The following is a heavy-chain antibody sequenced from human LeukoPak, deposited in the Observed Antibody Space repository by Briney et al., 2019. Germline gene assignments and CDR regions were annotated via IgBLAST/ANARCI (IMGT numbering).Heavy chain of an antibody. D-gene: IGHD2-2*01. V-gene: IGHV3-30-3*01. CDR1: RFTFSSYT. CDR3: ARGIVMVPGLIDY. J-gene: IGHJ4*02. Sequence: GRSLRLSCAASRFTFSSYTMYWVRQAPGKGLEWVALISYDGSDKYYADSVKGRFTIPRDNSNNTLHLQMNSLRAEDTALYYCARGIVMVPGLIDYWGQGTLVTVSS. CDR2: ISYDGSDK.